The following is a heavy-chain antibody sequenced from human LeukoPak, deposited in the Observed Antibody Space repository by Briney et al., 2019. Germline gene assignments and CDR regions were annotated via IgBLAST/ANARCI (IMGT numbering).Heavy chain of an antibody. CDR2: INSDGSSI. J-gene: IGHJ6*02. CDR3: AREVLGSYRNIYYGMDV. CDR1: GFTFSSYW. D-gene: IGHD3-16*02. Sequence: GESLKISCAASGFTFSSYWMHWVRQVPGKGLVWVSRINSDGSSISYGESVKGRFTMSRDNAKNTLYLQMNNLRAEDTAVYYCAREVLGSYRNIYYGMDVWGQGTTVTVSS. V-gene: IGHV3-74*01.